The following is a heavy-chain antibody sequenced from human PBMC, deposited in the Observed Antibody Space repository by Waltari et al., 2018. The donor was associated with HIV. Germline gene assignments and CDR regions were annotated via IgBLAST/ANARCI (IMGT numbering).Heavy chain of an antibody. Sequence: EVQLVDSGGGLVQSGQALRLFCAASGFLFSAYWLTWVRQAPGKGLGWVATINQDGSDKYYVDSVKGRFTISRNNAKKSLYLQMSSLRAEDSAVYYCVTGGGSTGVGDNWGQGGLVTVSS. J-gene: IGHJ4*02. D-gene: IGHD3-16*01. CDR1: GFLFSAYW. V-gene: IGHV3-7*01. CDR2: INQDGSDK. CDR3: VTGGGSTGVGDN.